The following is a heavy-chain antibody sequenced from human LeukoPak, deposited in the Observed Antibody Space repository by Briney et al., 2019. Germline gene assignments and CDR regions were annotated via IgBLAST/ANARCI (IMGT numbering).Heavy chain of an antibody. V-gene: IGHV3-23*01. CDR1: GFTFSSYA. J-gene: IGHJ4*02. CDR3: AKYPLDHYFAY. Sequence: GGSLRLSCAVSGFTFSSYAMSWVRQAPGKGLEWVSAISGGGGSTYYADSVKGRFTISRDNSKNTLYLQMNSLRAEDTAVYSCAKYPLDHYFAYWGQGPLVTVSS. CDR2: ISGGGGST.